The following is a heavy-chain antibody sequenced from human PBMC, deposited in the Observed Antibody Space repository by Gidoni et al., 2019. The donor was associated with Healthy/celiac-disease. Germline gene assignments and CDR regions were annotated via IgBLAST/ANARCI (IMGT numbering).Heavy chain of an antibody. CDR3: AEGKTTVTSLDY. CDR2: ISGSGGST. J-gene: IGHJ4*02. V-gene: IGHV3-23*01. D-gene: IGHD4-17*01. Sequence: EVQLLESGGGLVQPGGSLSLSCAASGFTFSSYAMSWVRQAPGKGLEWVSAISGSGGSTYYADSVKGRFTISRDNSKNTLYLQMNSLRAEDTAVYYCAEGKTTVTSLDYWGQGTLVTVSS. CDR1: GFTFSSYA.